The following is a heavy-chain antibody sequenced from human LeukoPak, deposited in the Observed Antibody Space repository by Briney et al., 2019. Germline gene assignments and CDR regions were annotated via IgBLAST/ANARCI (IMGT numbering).Heavy chain of an antibody. CDR3: ARLRWQLVGPSFDY. CDR2: VYSSGNT. Sequence: PSETLSLTCSFSGDSISTYYWSWIRQSPGKGLEWIGHVYSSGNTDYNSSLKSRVTISVDTSKSQFSLRLSSVTATATAVYYCARLRWQLVGPSFDYWGQGILVTVSS. CDR1: GDSISTYY. V-gene: IGHV4-59*01. J-gene: IGHJ4*02. D-gene: IGHD1-26*01.